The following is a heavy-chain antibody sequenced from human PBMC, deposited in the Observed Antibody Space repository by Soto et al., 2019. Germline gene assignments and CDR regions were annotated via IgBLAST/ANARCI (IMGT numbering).Heavy chain of an antibody. Sequence: QVQLVQSGAEVKKPGASVKVSCKASGYTFSSYAMHWVLQAPGQRLEWMGWINAGNGNTKYSQKLQGRVTITRDKAASTDYMELSSLRSEDTAVYYCARACSSTTCPNWFDPWGQGTLVTVSS. CDR1: GYTFSSYA. CDR3: ARACSSTTCPNWFDP. V-gene: IGHV1-3*01. D-gene: IGHD2-2*01. J-gene: IGHJ5*02. CDR2: INAGNGNT.